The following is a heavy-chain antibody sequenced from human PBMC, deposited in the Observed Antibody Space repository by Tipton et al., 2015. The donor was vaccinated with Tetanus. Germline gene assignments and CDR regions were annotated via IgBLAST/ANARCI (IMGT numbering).Heavy chain of an antibody. D-gene: IGHD4-23*01. CDR1: GFTFNIFG. J-gene: IGHJ6*02. Sequence: SLRLSCAATGFTFNIFGMSWVRQAPGKGLEWVSGISRSGGNTFYADSVKGRFTFSRDNSKNTLLLQMNSLRGEETAIYYFARAIFDGGGFGMDVWGQGTAVAVSS. V-gene: IGHV3-23*01. CDR3: ARAIFDGGGFGMDV. CDR2: ISRSGGNT.